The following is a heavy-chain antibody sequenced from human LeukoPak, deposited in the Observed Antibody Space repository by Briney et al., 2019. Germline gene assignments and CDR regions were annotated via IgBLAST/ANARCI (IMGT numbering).Heavy chain of an antibody. Sequence: GASVKVSCKASGYTFTDYYIHWVRQAPGQGLEWMGQINPNGGGTNYAQKFQGRVTMTRDTSTTTTYMDLSSLTSDDTAVYYCARGIPIGQQVLYYWGQGTLVTVSS. V-gene: IGHV1-2*06. CDR2: INPNGGGT. CDR1: GYTFTDYY. D-gene: IGHD6-13*01. CDR3: ARGIPIGQQVLYY. J-gene: IGHJ4*02.